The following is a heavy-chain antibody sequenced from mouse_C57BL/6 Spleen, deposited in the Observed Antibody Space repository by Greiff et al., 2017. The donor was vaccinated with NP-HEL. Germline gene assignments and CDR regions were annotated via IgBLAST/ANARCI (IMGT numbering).Heavy chain of an antibody. CDR3: ATGDYVSWFAY. J-gene: IGHJ3*01. Sequence: VQLQQSGPELVKPGASVKISCKASGYAFSSSWMNWVKQRPGKGLEWIGRIYPGDGDTNYNGKFKGKATLTADKSSSTAYMQLSSLTSEDSAVYFCATGDYVSWFAYWGQGTLVTVSA. CDR2: IYPGDGDT. D-gene: IGHD2-4*01. CDR1: GYAFSSSW. V-gene: IGHV1-82*01.